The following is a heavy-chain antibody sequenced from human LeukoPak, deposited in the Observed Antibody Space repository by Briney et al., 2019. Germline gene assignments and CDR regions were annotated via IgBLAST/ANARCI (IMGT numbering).Heavy chain of an antibody. CDR2: INPNSGGT. Sequence: ASVKVSCKASGYTFTGYYMHWVRQAPGQGLEWMGWINPNSGGTNYAQKFQGRVTMTRDTSISTAYMELSRLRSDDTAVYYCARKHPDLGASDCWGQGTLVTVSS. CDR1: GYTFTGYY. CDR3: ARKHPDLGASDC. J-gene: IGHJ4*02. V-gene: IGHV1-2*02. D-gene: IGHD3-16*01.